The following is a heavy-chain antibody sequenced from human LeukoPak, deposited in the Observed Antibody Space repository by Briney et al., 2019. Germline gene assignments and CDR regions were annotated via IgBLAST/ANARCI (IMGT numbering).Heavy chain of an antibody. CDR3: ANDACYNFWSGPAGDY. J-gene: IGHJ4*02. CDR2: ITDWSDST. Sequence: GGSLRLSCAASGFTFSSYAMSWVRQAPGKGLEWVSAITDWSDSTYSADSVKGRFTISRDNSRNTLYLQMNSLRAEDTAVYYCANDACYNFWSGPAGDYWGQGTLVTVSS. CDR1: GFTFSSYA. D-gene: IGHD3-3*01. V-gene: IGHV3-23*01.